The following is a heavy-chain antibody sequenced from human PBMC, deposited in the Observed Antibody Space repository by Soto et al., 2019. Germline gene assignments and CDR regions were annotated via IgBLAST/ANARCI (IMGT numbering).Heavy chain of an antibody. V-gene: IGHV5-10-1*01. CDR1: GYSFTSYW. Sequence: PGESLKISCKGSGYSFTSYWISWVRQMPGKGLEWMGRIDPSDSYTNYSPSSQGHVTISADKSISTAYLQWSSLKASDTAMYYCARLAMWSRYSSGGFDYWGQGTLVTVSS. J-gene: IGHJ4*02. CDR3: ARLAMWSRYSSGGFDY. CDR2: IDPSDSYT. D-gene: IGHD6-19*01.